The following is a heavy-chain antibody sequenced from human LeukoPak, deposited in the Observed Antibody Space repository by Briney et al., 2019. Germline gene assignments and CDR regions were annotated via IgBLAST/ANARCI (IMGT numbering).Heavy chain of an antibody. CDR3: AKDYDFWSGYSTNDY. CDR2: IIPILGIA. CDR1: GGTFSSYA. Sequence: ASVKVSCKASGGTFSSYAISWLRQAPGQGLEWMGRIIPILGIANYAQKFQGRVTITADKSTSTAYMELSSLRSEDTAVYYCAKDYDFWSGYSTNDYWGQGTLVTVSS. J-gene: IGHJ4*02. V-gene: IGHV1-69*04. D-gene: IGHD3-3*01.